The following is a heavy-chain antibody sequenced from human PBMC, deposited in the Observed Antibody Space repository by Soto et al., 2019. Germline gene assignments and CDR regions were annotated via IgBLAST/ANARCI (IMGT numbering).Heavy chain of an antibody. CDR1: GGSISSYC. Sequence: PSETLSLTCTVSGGSISSYCWSWIRQPPWEGLEWIVYIYYSGSTNYTPSLKSRVTISVDTPKNQFSLKLSSVTAADTAVYYCARGEGGAHNWFAPWAQGTLVTLSS. V-gene: IGHV4-59*01. J-gene: IGHJ5*02. CDR2: IYYSGST. D-gene: IGHD3-16*01. CDR3: ARGEGGAHNWFAP.